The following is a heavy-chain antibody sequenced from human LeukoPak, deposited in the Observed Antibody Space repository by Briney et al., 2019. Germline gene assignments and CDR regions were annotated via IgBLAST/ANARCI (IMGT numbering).Heavy chain of an antibody. J-gene: IGHJ4*02. CDR2: ISYDGSNK. V-gene: IGHV3-30*01. CDR1: GFTFSSYA. D-gene: IGHD6-13*01. CDR3: ASLIAAAGKGY. Sequence: GGSLRLSCAASGFTFSSYAMHWVRQAPGKGLEWLAVISYDGSNKYYADSVKGRFTISRDNSKNTLYLQMNSLRAEDTAVYYCASLIAAAGKGYWGQGTLVTVSS.